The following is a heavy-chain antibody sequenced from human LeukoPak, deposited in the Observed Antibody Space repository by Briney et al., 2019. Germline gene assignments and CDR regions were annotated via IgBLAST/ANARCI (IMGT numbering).Heavy chain of an antibody. J-gene: IGHJ4*02. CDR2: LSRGGSTT. CDR3: AKQQRIPHCSEGVCMEGYYFDY. D-gene: IGHD2-8*01. V-gene: IGHV3-23*01. Sequence: GGSLRLSCTGSGFNFNMFAMNWVRQAPGQGLEWVSGLSRGGSTTNYADSVKGRFTISRDKSKNLVFLQMNSLRPEDTAIYYSAKQQRIPHCSEGVCMEGYYFDYWGQGTLVTVSS. CDR1: GFNFNMFA.